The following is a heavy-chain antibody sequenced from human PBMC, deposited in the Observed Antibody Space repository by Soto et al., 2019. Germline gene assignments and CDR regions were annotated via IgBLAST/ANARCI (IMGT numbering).Heavy chain of an antibody. CDR3: ARENWNWFDP. D-gene: IGHD1-1*01. CDR1: GGSISSYY. J-gene: IGHJ5*02. V-gene: IGHV4-59*01. CDR2: IYYSGST. Sequence: LSLTCTVSGGSISSYYWSWIRQPPGKGLEWIGYIYYSGSTNYNPSLKSRVTISVDTSKNQFSLKLSSVTAADTAVYYCARENWNWFDPWGQGTLVTVSS.